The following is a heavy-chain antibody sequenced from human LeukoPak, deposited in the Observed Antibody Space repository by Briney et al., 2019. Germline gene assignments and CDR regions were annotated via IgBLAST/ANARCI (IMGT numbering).Heavy chain of an antibody. D-gene: IGHD6-19*01. V-gene: IGHV1-2*02. J-gene: IGHJ4*02. Sequence: GASVKVSCKASGYTFTGYYMHWVRQAPGQGLEWMGWINPNSGGTNYAQKFQGRVTMTRDTSISTAYMELSRLRSDDTAVYYCARAQKGIAVAIDYWGQGTLVTVSS. CDR1: GYTFTGYY. CDR3: ARAQKGIAVAIDY. CDR2: INPNSGGT.